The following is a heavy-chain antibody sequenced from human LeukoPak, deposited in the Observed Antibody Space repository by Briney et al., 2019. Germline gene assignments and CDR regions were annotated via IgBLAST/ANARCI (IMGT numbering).Heavy chain of an antibody. Sequence: ASVKVSCKASGYTFTGYYMHWVRQAPGQGLEWMGWINPNSGGTNYAQKFQGRVTMTRDTSISTAYMELSRLRSDDTAVYYCARGLNSGYDYSVFGYWGQGTLVTVSS. CDR3: ARGLNSGYDYSVFGY. J-gene: IGHJ4*02. D-gene: IGHD5-12*01. V-gene: IGHV1-2*02. CDR1: GYTFTGYY. CDR2: INPNSGGT.